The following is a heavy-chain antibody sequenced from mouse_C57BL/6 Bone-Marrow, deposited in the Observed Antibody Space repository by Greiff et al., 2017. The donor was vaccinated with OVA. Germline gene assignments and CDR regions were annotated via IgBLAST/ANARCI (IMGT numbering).Heavy chain of an antibody. CDR1: GFSLTSYG. V-gene: IGHV2-2*01. Sequence: QVQLQQSGPGLVQPSQSLSITCTVSGFSLTSYGVHWVRQSPGKGLEWLGVIWSGGSTDYNAAFISRLSISKDNSKSQVFFKMNSLQADDTAIYYCARNEGWLLRSDYYAMDYWGQGTSVTVSS. CDR3: ARNEGWLLRSDYYAMDY. J-gene: IGHJ4*01. CDR2: IWSGGST. D-gene: IGHD2-3*01.